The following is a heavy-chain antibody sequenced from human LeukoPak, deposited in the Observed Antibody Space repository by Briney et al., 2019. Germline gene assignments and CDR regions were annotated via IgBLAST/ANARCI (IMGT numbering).Heavy chain of an antibody. CDR3: AKGSGSYSKSYFDY. V-gene: IGHV3-53*01. D-gene: IGHD1-26*01. Sequence: GGSLRLSCAASGVTVSNNYMNWVRQAPGKGLEWVSVMYCGGSTYYADSVTGRFTISRDNSKNTLYLQMNNLRAEDAAVYYCAKGSGSYSKSYFDYWGQGTLVTVSS. J-gene: IGHJ4*02. CDR1: GVTVSNNY. CDR2: MYCGGST.